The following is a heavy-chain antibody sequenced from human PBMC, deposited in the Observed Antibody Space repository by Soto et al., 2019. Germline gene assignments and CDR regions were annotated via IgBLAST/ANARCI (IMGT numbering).Heavy chain of an antibody. Sequence: GASVKVSCKASGYTLTSYDINWVRQATGQGLEWMGWMNPNSGNTGYAQKFQGRVTMTRNTSISTAYMELSSLRSEDTAVYYCARGGIRGYCTNGVCFHFDYWGQGTLVTVSS. CDR2: MNPNSGNT. J-gene: IGHJ4*02. V-gene: IGHV1-8*01. D-gene: IGHD2-8*01. CDR3: ARGGIRGYCTNGVCFHFDY. CDR1: GYTLTSYD.